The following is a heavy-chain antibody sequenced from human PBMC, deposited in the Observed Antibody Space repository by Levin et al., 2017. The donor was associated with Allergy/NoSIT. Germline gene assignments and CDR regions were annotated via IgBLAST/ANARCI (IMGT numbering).Heavy chain of an antibody. Sequence: AGGSLRLSCAASGFTVSSNYMSWVRQAPGKGLEWVSVIYSGGSTYYADSVKGRFTISRDNSKNTLYLQMNSLRAEDTAVYYCARGGGERGYYYYGMDVWGQGTTVTVSS. J-gene: IGHJ6*02. D-gene: IGHD7-27*01. V-gene: IGHV3-53*01. CDR2: IYSGGST. CDR3: ARGGGERGYYYYGMDV. CDR1: GFTVSSNY.